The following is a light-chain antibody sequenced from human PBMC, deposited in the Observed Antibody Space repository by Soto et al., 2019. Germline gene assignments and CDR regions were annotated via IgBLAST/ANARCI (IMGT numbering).Light chain of an antibody. CDR2: DAS. V-gene: IGKV1-33*01. Sequence: DIQMTRSPSSLSASVGDRVTITCQASQDISNSLHWYQVKPGKAPKLLIYDASNLETGVPSRFSGSGSGTDFTFTINSLEPEDVATYHCQQYDDLPRTFGQGTKLQVK. J-gene: IGKJ2*01. CDR3: QQYDDLPRT. CDR1: QDISNS.